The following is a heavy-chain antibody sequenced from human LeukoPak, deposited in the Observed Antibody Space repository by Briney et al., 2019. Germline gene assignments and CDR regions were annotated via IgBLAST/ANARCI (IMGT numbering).Heavy chain of an antibody. CDR3: ARRVDCTNGVCYRDDYFDY. V-gene: IGHV5-51*01. J-gene: IGHJ4*02. CDR2: IYPGDSDT. CDR1: GYSFTSYW. D-gene: IGHD2-8*01. Sequence: PGESLKISCKGSGYSFTSYWIGWVRQMLGKGLEWMGIIYPGDSDTRYSPSFQGQVTISADKSISTAYLQWSSLKASDTAMYYCARRVDCTNGVCYRDDYFDYWGQGTLVTVSS.